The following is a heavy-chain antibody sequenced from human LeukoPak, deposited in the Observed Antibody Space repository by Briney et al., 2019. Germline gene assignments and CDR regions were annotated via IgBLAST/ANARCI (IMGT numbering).Heavy chain of an antibody. Sequence: GRSLRLSCAASGFTFSSYGMHWVRQAPGKGLEWVAVIWYDGSNKYYADSVKGRFTISRDNSKNTLYLQMNSLRAEDTAVYYCARDYGDYEGYYYYGMDVWGQGTTVTVSS. J-gene: IGHJ6*02. CDR2: IWYDGSNK. D-gene: IGHD4-17*01. V-gene: IGHV3-33*08. CDR3: ARDYGDYEGYYYYGMDV. CDR1: GFTFSSYG.